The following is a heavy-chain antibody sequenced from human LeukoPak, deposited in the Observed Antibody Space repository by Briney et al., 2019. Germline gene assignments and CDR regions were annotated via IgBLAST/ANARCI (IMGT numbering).Heavy chain of an antibody. CDR3: ASRASGWYFFDY. CDR1: GFTVSSNY. D-gene: IGHD6-19*01. J-gene: IGHJ4*02. CDR2: IYSGGST. Sequence: GGSLRLSCAASGFTVSSNYMSWVRQAPGKGLEWVSVIYSGGSTYYADSVKGRFTISRDNSKNTLYLQMNGLRAEDTAVYYCASRASGWYFFDYWGQGTLVTVSS. V-gene: IGHV3-53*01.